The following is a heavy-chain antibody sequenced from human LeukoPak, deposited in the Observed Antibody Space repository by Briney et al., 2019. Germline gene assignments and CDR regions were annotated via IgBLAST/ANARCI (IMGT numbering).Heavy chain of an antibody. V-gene: IGHV4-34*01. Sequence: SETLSLTCAVYGGSFSGYYWSWIRQPPGKGLESIGEISHSGSTNYNPSLKSRVTISVDTSKNQFSLKLSSVTAADTAVYYCARAGVVPAAIGYWGQGTLVTVSS. CDR1: GGSFSGYY. CDR3: ARAGVVPAAIGY. CDR2: ISHSGST. J-gene: IGHJ4*02. D-gene: IGHD2-2*01.